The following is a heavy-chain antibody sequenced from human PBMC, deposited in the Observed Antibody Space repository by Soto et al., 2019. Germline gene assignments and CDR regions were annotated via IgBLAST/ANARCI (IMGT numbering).Heavy chain of an antibody. J-gene: IGHJ6*02. CDR1: VFTFRSYA. CDR2: ISGSGGST. CDR3: AREGWPLLQTGMDV. Sequence: EGSLRLSCAASVFTFRSYAMSWVREAPVKGLEWVSAISGSGGSTYYADSVKGRFIISRDNAKNSLYLQMHSLRDEDTAVYYCAREGWPLLQTGMDVWGQGTTVAVSS. V-gene: IGHV3-23*01. D-gene: IGHD2-15*01.